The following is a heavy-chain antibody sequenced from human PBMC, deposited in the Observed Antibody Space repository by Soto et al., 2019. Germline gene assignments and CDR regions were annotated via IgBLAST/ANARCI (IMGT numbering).Heavy chain of an antibody. Sequence: EVQLVESGGGLVKPGGSLRLSCAASGFTFSSYSMNWVRQAPGKGLEWVSSISSSSSYIYYADSVKGRFTISRDNAKNSLYLQINSLRAEDTAVYYCARDPCGKVRSSSCLDPFDYWGQGTLVTVSS. CDR2: ISSSSSYI. D-gene: IGHD6-13*01. CDR3: ARDPCGKVRSSSCLDPFDY. V-gene: IGHV3-21*01. CDR1: GFTFSSYS. J-gene: IGHJ4*02.